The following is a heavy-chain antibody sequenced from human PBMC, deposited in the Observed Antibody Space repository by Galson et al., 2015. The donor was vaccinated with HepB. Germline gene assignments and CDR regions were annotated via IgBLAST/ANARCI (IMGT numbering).Heavy chain of an antibody. J-gene: IGHJ6*02. D-gene: IGHD6-19*01. V-gene: IGHV6-1*01. CDR3: ARVAGTIYYYGMDV. CDR1: GDSVSSNSAA. CDR2: TSYRSKWYS. Sequence: CAISGDSVSSNSAAWNWIRRSPSRGLEWLGRTSYRSKWYSDYAVSVRSRIIINVDTSRNHFSLQLNSVTPEDTAVYYCARVAGTIYYYGMDVWGQGTTVTVSS.